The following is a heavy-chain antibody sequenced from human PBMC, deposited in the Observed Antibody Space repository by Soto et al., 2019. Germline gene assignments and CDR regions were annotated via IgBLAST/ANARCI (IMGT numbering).Heavy chain of an antibody. D-gene: IGHD1-1*01. J-gene: IGHJ4*02. CDR1: GLSFSDYY. CDR3: ATVFRSSNSTY. CDR2: ITSSSSTI. Sequence: QVELVESGGGLVKPGGSLRLSCAASGLSFSDYYMSWIRQAPGKGLEWIAYITSSSSTIYSAASVKGRFTISRNAAKNSLYQQLDSLRAEDTAVYYCATVFRSSNSTYCGQGTLVTVSS. V-gene: IGHV3-11*01.